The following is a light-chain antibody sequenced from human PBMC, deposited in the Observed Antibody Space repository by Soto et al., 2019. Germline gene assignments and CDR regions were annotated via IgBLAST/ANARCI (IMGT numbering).Light chain of an antibody. CDR3: QKYNSTPRT. Sequence: DIQMTQSPSSLSASVGDRVTITCRASQGISNYLAWYQQKPGKHPKLLIYAASTLQSGVPYRFSASGSGTGFTLTISSLQPEDVATYYCQKYNSTPRTYGKGTKGEIK. CDR1: QGISNY. J-gene: IGKJ1*01. V-gene: IGKV1-27*01. CDR2: AAS.